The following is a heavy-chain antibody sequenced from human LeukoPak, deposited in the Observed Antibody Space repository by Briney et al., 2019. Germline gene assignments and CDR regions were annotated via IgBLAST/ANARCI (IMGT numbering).Heavy chain of an antibody. CDR3: ARSMITFGGVIVTLFDY. J-gene: IGHJ4*02. CDR2: INPNSGGT. D-gene: IGHD3-16*02. CDR1: GYTFTGYY. V-gene: IGHV1-2*02. Sequence: ASVKVSCKASGYTFTGYYMHWVRQAPGQGLEWMGWINPNSGGTNYAQKFQGRVTMTRDTSISTAYMELSRLRSDDTAVYYCARSMITFGGVIVTLFDYWGQGTLVTVSS.